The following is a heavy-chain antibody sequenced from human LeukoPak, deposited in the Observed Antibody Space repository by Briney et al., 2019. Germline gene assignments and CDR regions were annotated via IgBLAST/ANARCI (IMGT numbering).Heavy chain of an antibody. J-gene: IGHJ3*02. V-gene: IGHV4-4*07. D-gene: IGHD1-26*01. Sequence: SETLSLTCTVSGGSISNYYWNWIRQSAGRGLELIGRIHSSGSTNYNPSLKSRVTMSVDTSKNQFSLKLTSVTAADTAVYYCTRGAVGSTPHAAFDIWGQGTMVTVSS. CDR3: TRGAVGSTPHAAFDI. CDR1: GGSISNYY. CDR2: IHSSGST.